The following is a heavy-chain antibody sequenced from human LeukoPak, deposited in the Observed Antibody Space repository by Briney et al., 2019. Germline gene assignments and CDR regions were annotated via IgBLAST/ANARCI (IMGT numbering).Heavy chain of an antibody. CDR2: ISAYNGNT. CDR1: GYTFTSYG. V-gene: IGHV1-18*01. D-gene: IGHD1-1*01. J-gene: IGHJ4*02. CDR3: ARAIPATGDY. Sequence: ASVKVSCKASGYTFTSYGISWVRQATGQGLEGMGWISAYNGNTNYAQKLQGRVTMTTDTSTSTAYMELRSLRSDDRAVYDFARAIPATGDYWGQRTLVTVSS.